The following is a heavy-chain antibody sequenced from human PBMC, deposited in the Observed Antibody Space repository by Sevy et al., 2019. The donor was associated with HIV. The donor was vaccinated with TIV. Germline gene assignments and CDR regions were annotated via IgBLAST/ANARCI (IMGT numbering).Heavy chain of an antibody. D-gene: IGHD2-21*02. CDR1: GFTFDDYG. CDR2: INRNGGST. J-gene: IGHJ4*02. CDR3: AREKSGGGACYYFDY. Sequence: GGSLRLSCAASGFTFDDYGTSWVRQVPGKGLEWVASINRNGGSTSYTDFVKGRFTISRDKAKNSLFLQVNSLRGEDTAVYYCAREKSGGGACYYFDYWGQGVLVTVSS. V-gene: IGHV3-20*04.